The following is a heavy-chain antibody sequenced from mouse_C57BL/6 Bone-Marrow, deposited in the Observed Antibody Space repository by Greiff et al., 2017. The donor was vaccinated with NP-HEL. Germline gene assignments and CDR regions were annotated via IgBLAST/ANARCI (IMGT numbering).Heavy chain of an antibody. Sequence: EVKLEESGGGLVKPGGSLKLSCAASGFTFSSYAMSWVRQTPEKRLEWVATISDGGSYTYYPDNVKGRFTISRDNAKNNLYLQMSHLKSEDTAMYYCARGSIYYGNLYAMDYWGQGTSVTVSS. D-gene: IGHD2-1*01. J-gene: IGHJ4*01. CDR2: ISDGGSYT. CDR1: GFTFSSYA. CDR3: ARGSIYYGNLYAMDY. V-gene: IGHV5-4*03.